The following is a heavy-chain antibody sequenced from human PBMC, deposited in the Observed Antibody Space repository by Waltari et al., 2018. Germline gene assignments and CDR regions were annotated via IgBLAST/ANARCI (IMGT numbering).Heavy chain of an antibody. D-gene: IGHD3-3*01. CDR3: ARQNDFWSGAYGMDV. V-gene: IGHV5-51*01. Sequence: EVQLVQSGAEVKTPGASLKISCKGSGSSFTRYLTGGGRQVPGKCLEWMGIIYPGDTDTRYSPAFQGQVTISADKSISTAYLQWSILKASDTAMYYCARQNDFWSGAYGMDVWGQGTTVTVSS. J-gene: IGHJ6*02. CDR1: GSSFTRYL. CDR2: IYPGDTDT.